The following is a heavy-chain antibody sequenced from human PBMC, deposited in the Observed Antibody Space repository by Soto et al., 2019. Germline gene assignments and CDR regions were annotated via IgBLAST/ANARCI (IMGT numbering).Heavy chain of an antibody. CDR2: IYPGGVNI. CDR3: TVWGSGNDFGAA. J-gene: IGHJ4*02. Sequence: QVQLVQSGAEVKKPGASVKVSCKAIGYSFTSHYMHWVRQAPGQGLEWMGTIYPGGVNIGYAQKFKGRVTMTKDTSTSTVYMELNSLTSEDTAVYYCTVWGSGNDFGAAWGQGILVTVSS. D-gene: IGHD3-10*01. V-gene: IGHV1-46*03. CDR1: GYSFTSHY.